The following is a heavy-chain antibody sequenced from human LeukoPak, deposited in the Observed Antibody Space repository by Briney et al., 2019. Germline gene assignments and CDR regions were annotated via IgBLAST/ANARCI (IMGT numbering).Heavy chain of an antibody. V-gene: IGHV3-21*04. CDR1: GFTFSSYS. J-gene: IGHJ4*02. Sequence: GGSLRLSCAASGFTFSSYSMNWVRQAPGKGLEWVSSISSSSSYIYYADSVKGRFTISRDNAKNSLYLQMNSLRAEDTALYYCAKGRCSRTICSFENWGQGTLVTVSS. CDR3: AKGRCSRTICSFEN. CDR2: ISSSSSYI. D-gene: IGHD2-2*01.